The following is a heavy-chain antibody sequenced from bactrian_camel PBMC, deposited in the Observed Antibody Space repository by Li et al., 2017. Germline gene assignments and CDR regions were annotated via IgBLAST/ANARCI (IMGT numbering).Heavy chain of an antibody. CDR1: GTNYREWC. CDR2: VNNAGKT. D-gene: IGHD1*01. V-gene: IGHV3S53*01. J-gene: IGHJ4*01. Sequence: HVQLVESGGGSVQAGGNLTLSCVAYGTNYREWCMGWFRQVPGRERQEVAQVNNAGKTTYARSVQGRFTISHDNAKNSVDLQMNSLKPDDTAVYYCAATGQMLSVAGCRTQGTQVTVS.